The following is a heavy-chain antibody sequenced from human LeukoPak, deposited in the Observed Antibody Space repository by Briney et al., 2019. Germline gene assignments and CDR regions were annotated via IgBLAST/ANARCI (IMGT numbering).Heavy chain of an antibody. V-gene: IGHV1-2*02. CDR1: GYTFTDYY. J-gene: IGHJ4*02. CDR3: ARDRDYSNTQRGFDY. CDR2: INPNSGET. D-gene: IGHD4-11*01. Sequence: ASVKVSCKTSGYTFTDYYIHWVRQAPGQGLEWMGWINPNSGETNSAQKFQGRVTMTGDTSISTAYMELRRVTSDDTAVYYCARDRDYSNTQRGFDYWGQGTLVTVSS.